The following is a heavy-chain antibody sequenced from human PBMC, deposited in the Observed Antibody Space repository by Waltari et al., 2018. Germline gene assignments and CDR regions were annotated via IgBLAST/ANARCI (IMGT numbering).Heavy chain of an antibody. CDR3: AREGGFSYRSEH. Sequence: QVQLHESGPGLVKPSQTLSHTCTVPGGSTRSGSFYWNWIRQPSGKGLEWIGFIYTSGSTYYNPSLKSRVTISADTSKNQFSLKLTSVTAADTAVYYCAREGGFSYRSEHWGQGALVTVAS. CDR1: GGSTRSGSFY. V-gene: IGHV4-61*09. J-gene: IGHJ4*02. D-gene: IGHD3-10*01. CDR2: IYTSGST.